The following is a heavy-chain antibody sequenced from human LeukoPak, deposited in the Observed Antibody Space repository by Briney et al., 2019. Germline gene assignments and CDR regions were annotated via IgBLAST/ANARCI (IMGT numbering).Heavy chain of an antibody. D-gene: IGHD3-10*01. Sequence: SETLSLTCTVSGGSISSGGYYWSWIRQPPGKGLEWIGCIYYSGSTYYNPSLKSRVTISVDTSKNQFSLKLSSVTAADTAVYYCARGMVRGVIAWFDPWGQGTLVTVSS. J-gene: IGHJ5*02. V-gene: IGHV4-30-4*01. CDR1: GGSISSGGYY. CDR2: IYYSGST. CDR3: ARGMVRGVIAWFDP.